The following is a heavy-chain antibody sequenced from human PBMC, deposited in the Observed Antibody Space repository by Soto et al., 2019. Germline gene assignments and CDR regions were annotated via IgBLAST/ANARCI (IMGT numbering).Heavy chain of an antibody. Sequence: EVQLVESGGGLVQPGGSLKLSCAASGFTFNGHYMSWVRQAPGKGLEWVSVIYSGGSTYYANSVTGRFTISRDNPRNKVYLHMNSLRAEDTAVYDCARDRTISDYRSSGALGLWGQGTLVSVSS. V-gene: IGHV3-66*01. CDR2: IYSGGST. D-gene: IGHD3-10*01. CDR1: GFTFNGHY. J-gene: IGHJ4*02. CDR3: ARDRTISDYRSSGALGL.